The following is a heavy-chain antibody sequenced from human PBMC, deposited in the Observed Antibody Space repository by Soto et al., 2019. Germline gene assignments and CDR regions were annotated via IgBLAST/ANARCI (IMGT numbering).Heavy chain of an antibody. J-gene: IGHJ5*02. CDR3: ARSVVPATNWFDP. Sequence: QVQLVESGGGVVQPGRSLRLSCAASGFTFTNYAIHWVRQAPGKGLEWVAVISYDGSNEYYTDSVKGRFTISRDNPKNPIYLQMNSLRAEDTAVYYCARSVVPATNWFDPWGQGTLVTVSS. V-gene: IGHV3-30*03. CDR1: GFTFTNYA. CDR2: ISYDGSNE. D-gene: IGHD2-2*01.